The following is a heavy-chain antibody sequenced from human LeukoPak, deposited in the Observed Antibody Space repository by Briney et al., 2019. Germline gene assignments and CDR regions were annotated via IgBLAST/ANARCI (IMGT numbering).Heavy chain of an antibody. J-gene: IGHJ4*02. CDR3: AKDGYSYGLVYYFDY. CDR1: GFTFSSFA. CDR2: ISGSGDNR. D-gene: IGHD5-18*01. Sequence: PGGSLRLSCAASGFTFSSFAMSWVRQAPGKGLEWVSVISGSGDNRYYADSVKGRFTISRENSKNTLYLQMNSLRPEDTAVYYCAKDGYSYGLVYYFDYWGQGTLVTVSS. V-gene: IGHV3-23*01.